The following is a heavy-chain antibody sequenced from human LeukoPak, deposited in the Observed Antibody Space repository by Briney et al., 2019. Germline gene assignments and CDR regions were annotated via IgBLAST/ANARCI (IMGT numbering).Heavy chain of an antibody. D-gene: IGHD3-9*01. CDR1: GFTFSSYA. CDR3: AKDNDNYYYYGMDV. V-gene: IGHV3-23*01. J-gene: IGHJ6*02. CDR2: ISGSGGST. Sequence: GGSLRLSCAASGFTFSSYAMSWVRQAPVKGLEWVSAISGSGGSTYYADSVKGRFTISRDNSKNTLYLQMNSLRAEDTAVYYCAKDNDNYYYYGMDVWGQGTTVTVSS.